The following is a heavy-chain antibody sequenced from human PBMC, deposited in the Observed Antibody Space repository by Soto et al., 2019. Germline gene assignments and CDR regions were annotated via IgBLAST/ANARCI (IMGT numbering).Heavy chain of an antibody. Sequence: ASVKVSCKASGYTFTSYGISWVRQAPGQGLEWMGWISAYNGNTNYAQKLQGRVTRTTDTSTSTAYMELRSLRSDDTAVYYCASVYVDCSSTSCPRAFDIWGQGTMVTVSS. CDR2: ISAYNGNT. CDR1: GYTFTSYG. CDR3: ASVYVDCSSTSCPRAFDI. D-gene: IGHD2-2*01. V-gene: IGHV1-18*01. J-gene: IGHJ3*02.